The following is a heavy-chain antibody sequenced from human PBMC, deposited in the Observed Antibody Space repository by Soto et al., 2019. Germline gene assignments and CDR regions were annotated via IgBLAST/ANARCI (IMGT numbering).Heavy chain of an antibody. CDR3: AKARSQYYDFWSGYPVDY. D-gene: IGHD3-3*01. V-gene: IGHV3-48*04. J-gene: IGHJ4*02. Sequence: GGSLRLSCAASGFTFSSYSMNWVRQAPGKGLEWVSYISSSSSTKHYADSVKGRFTISRDNAKNTLYLQMNSLKVEDTALYYYAKARSQYYDFWSGYPVDYWGQGTLVTVSS. CDR2: ISSSSSTK. CDR1: GFTFSSYS.